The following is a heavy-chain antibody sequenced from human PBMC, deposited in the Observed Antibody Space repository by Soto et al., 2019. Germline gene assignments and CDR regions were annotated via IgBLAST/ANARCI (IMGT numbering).Heavy chain of an antibody. CDR1: GAYITSKSYF. J-gene: IGHJ6*02. CDR3: AREGSSWWHYYYYGMDV. CDR2: IYLSGAT. D-gene: IGHD6-13*01. Sequence: SETLSLNCTVYGAYITSKSYFSSWICEPPGKGLGWIGSIYLSGATYYNPSLKSRVTISVDTSKNQFSLKLSSVTAADTAVYYCAREGSSWWHYYYYGMDVWXQGTTVT. V-gene: IGHV4-39*07.